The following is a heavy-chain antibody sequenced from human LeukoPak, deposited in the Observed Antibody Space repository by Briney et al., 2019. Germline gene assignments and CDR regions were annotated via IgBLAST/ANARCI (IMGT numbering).Heavy chain of an antibody. CDR3: ARHEWNYVTYFDF. V-gene: IGHV4-39*01. Sequence: PSETLSLTCTVSGGSISSYYWSWIRQPPGKGLEWIGSVSYSGNTYYNPSLKNRITLLVDTSKNQFSLKLSSVTAADTAVYYCARHEWNYVTYFDFWGQGTRVTVSS. CDR2: VSYSGNT. CDR1: GGSISSYY. D-gene: IGHD1-7*01. J-gene: IGHJ4*02.